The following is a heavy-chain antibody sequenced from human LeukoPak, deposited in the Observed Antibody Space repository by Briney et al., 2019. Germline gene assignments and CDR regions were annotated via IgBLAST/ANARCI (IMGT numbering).Heavy chain of an antibody. V-gene: IGHV4-39*07. CDR3: GGERGEEYSSGWYKRNYFDN. J-gene: IGHJ4*02. D-gene: IGHD6-19*01. CDR2: GDYSGGT. CDR1: GDSFSSVTDY. Sequence: PSETLSLTCTVSGDSFSSVTDYWAWLRQPPGKGLEWIASGDYSGGTYYNPSLESRVAISADMSKNQFSLKLTSVTGADTAVYYCGGERGEEYSSGWYKRNYFDNWGQGIRVTVSS.